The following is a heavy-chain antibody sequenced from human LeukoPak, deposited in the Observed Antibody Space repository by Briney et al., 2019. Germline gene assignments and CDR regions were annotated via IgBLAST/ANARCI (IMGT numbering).Heavy chain of an antibody. CDR3: ARDGYNQYSPRRDY. D-gene: IGHD5-24*01. CDR2: IIPIFGTA. J-gene: IGHJ4*02. Sequence: SVKVSCKASGGTFSSYAISWVRQAPGQGLEWMGGIIPIFGTANYAQKFQGRVTITTDESTSTAYMELSSLRSEDTAVYYCARDGYNQYSPRRDYWGQGTLVTVSS. V-gene: IGHV1-69*05. CDR1: GGTFSSYA.